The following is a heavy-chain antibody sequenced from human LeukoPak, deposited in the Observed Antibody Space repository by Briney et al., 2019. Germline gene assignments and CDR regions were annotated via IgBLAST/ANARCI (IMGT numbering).Heavy chain of an antibody. D-gene: IGHD6-13*01. J-gene: IGHJ4*02. CDR3: ARGERTAAADY. V-gene: IGHV3-21*01. CDR2: ISSSGTYI. CDR1: GFTFSIYN. Sequence: GGSLRLSCAASGFTFSIYNMNWVRQAPGKGLEWVSSISSSGTYIYYADSVKGRFTISRDTARKSLYLQMNSLRADDTAVYYCARGERTAAADYWGQGTLVTVSS.